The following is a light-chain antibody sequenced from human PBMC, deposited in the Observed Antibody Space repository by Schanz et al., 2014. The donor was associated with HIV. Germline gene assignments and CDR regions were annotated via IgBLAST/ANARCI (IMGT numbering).Light chain of an antibody. CDR1: SSDIGGSDY. CDR3: ASYAGSNNLV. J-gene: IGLJ2*01. CDR2: DVR. Sequence: QSVLTQPASVSGSPGQSITISCSGTSSDIGGSDYVSWYQQHPGRAPKVLIYDVRDRPSGVSNRFSGSKSGNTASLTISGLQAEDEADYYCASYAGSNNLVFGGGTKLTVL. V-gene: IGLV2-14*03.